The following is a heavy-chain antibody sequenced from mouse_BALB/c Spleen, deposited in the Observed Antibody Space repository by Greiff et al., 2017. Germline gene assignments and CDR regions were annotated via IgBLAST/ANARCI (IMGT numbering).Heavy chain of an antibody. Sequence: EVQGVESGGGLVKPGGSLKLSCAASGFTFSDYYMYWVRQTPEKRLEWVATISDGGSYTYYPDSVKGRFTISRDNAKNNLYLQMSSLKSEDTAMYYCARGHYGSSFLLDYWGQGTTLTVSS. D-gene: IGHD1-1*01. CDR1: GFTFSDYY. CDR3: ARGHYGSSFLLDY. V-gene: IGHV5-4*02. CDR2: ISDGGSYT. J-gene: IGHJ2*01.